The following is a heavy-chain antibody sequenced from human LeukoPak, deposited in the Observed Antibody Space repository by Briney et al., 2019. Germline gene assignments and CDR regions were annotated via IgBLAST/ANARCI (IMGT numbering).Heavy chain of an antibody. CDR3: ARDLSNYFLHYIDF. CDR1: GFSFSDYN. V-gene: IGHV3-21*01. CDR2: ITSTSRDK. J-gene: IGHJ4*02. Sequence: GRSLRLSCVTSGFSFSDYNMNWVRQAPGRGLEWVSSITSTSRDKSYADSVRGRFTISRDNAKNSLFLQMDTLGAEDTAVYYCARDLSNYFLHYIDFWGQGTLVTVSS. D-gene: IGHD4-11*01.